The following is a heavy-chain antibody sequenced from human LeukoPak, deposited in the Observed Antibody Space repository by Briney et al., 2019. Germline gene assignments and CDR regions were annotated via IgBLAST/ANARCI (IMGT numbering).Heavy chain of an antibody. D-gene: IGHD5-18*01. CDR2: INPTGGST. J-gene: IGHJ5*02. CDR1: GYTFTSYY. V-gene: IGHV1-46*01. CDR3: ARDQVQLWLRGFDP. Sequence: ASVKVSCKASGYTFTSYYMHWVRQAPGQGLEWMGLINPTGGSTGYAQKFQGRVTMTRDTSTSTVYMELSSLRSEDTAVYYCARDQVQLWLRGFDPWGQGTLVTVSS.